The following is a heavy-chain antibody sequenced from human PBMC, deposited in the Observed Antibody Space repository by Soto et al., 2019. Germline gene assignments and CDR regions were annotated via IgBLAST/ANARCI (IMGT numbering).Heavy chain of an antibody. CDR2: INHSGST. J-gene: IGHJ5*02. V-gene: IGHV4-34*01. Sequence: SETLSLTCAAYGGSFSGYYWSWIRQPPGKGLEWIGEINHSGSTNYNPSLKSRVTISVDTSKNQFSLKLSSVTAADTAVYYCARDGPKYYDFWSGYYNWFDPWGQGTLVTVSS. D-gene: IGHD3-3*01. CDR3: ARDGPKYYDFWSGYYNWFDP. CDR1: GGSFSGYY.